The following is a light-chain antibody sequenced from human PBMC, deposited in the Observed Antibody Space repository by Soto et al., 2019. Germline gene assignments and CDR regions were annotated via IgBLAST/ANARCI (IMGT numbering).Light chain of an antibody. Sequence: EIVLTQSPATLSLSPGEGVTLSCRASQSVSGFLAWYQQKPGQVPRLLIYAASNRATGVPSRFSGSGSGTDFTPTISSRVQQEYLAAYCHHRYHRSPITFGQGTRLEIK. J-gene: IGKJ5*01. CDR3: HRYHRSPIT. V-gene: IGKV3-11*01. CDR2: AAS. CDR1: QSVSGF.